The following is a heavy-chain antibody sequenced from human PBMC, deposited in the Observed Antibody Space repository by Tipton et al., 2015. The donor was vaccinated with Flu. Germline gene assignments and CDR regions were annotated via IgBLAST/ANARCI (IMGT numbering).Heavy chain of an antibody. CDR3: ARDLHYDFWSGYYMDV. D-gene: IGHD3-3*01. Sequence: TLSLTYTVSGGSISSYYWSWIRQPPGKGLEWIGYVYYTGSANYNPSLRGRATISVDTSKNRFSLNLSSVTAADTAVYFCARDLHYDFWSGYYMDVWGKGTTVTVSS. J-gene: IGHJ6*03. V-gene: IGHV4-59*01. CDR1: GGSISSYY. CDR2: VYYTGSA.